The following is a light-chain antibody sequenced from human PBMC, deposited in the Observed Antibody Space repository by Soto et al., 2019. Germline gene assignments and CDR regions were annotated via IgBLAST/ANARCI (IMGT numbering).Light chain of an antibody. V-gene: IGKV1-5*03. CDR1: QSISSW. Sequence: DILMTQSPSTMSASVGDRVTITCRASQSISSWLAWYQQKPGKAPKLLIYKASSLESGDPSRFSGSGSGTEFTLTISSLQPDDFAPYYCQQYNSPWTFGQGTKVEI. CDR2: KAS. J-gene: IGKJ1*01. CDR3: QQYNSPWT.